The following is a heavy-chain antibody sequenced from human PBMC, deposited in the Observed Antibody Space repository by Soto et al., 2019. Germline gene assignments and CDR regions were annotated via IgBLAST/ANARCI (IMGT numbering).Heavy chain of an antibody. CDR2: ISYGGGTT. CDR1: EFTFSNYA. D-gene: IGHD3-22*01. J-gene: IGHJ4*02. CDR3: AKNPGYYYDSTGYHFDY. Sequence: EVQLLESGGGLVQPGGSLRLSCAASEFTFSNYAMSWVRQAPGKGLEWVSAISYGGGTTYYADSVKGRFTISRDNTKNTLYLQMNSQRAEDTAVYYCAKNPGYYYDSTGYHFDYWGQGTLVTVSS. V-gene: IGHV3-23*01.